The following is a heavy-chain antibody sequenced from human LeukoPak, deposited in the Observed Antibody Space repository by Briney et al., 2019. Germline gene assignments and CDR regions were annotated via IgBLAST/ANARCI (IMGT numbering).Heavy chain of an antibody. Sequence: PGGSLRLSCAASGFTFSSYAMHWVRQAPGKGLEWVAVISYDGSNKYYADSAKGRFTISRDNSKNTLYLQMNSLRAEDTAVYYCAREGTVTTSPEYFQHWGQGTLVTVSS. CDR1: GFTFSSYA. V-gene: IGHV3-30-3*01. J-gene: IGHJ1*01. CDR3: AREGTVTTSPEYFQH. CDR2: ISYDGSNK. D-gene: IGHD4-17*01.